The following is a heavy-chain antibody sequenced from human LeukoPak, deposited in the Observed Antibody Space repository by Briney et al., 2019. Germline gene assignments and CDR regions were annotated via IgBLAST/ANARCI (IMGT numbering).Heavy chain of an antibody. CDR3: ARDDGVVVVAATPLHRTLYNWFDP. J-gene: IGHJ5*02. Sequence: PSETLSLTCTVSGGSISSYYWSWIRQPAGKGLEWIGRIYTSGSTNYNPSLKSRVTMSVDTTKNQFSLKLSSVTAADTAVYFCARDDGVVVVAATPLHRTLYNWFDPWGQGTLVTVSS. V-gene: IGHV4-4*07. D-gene: IGHD2-15*01. CDR2: IYTSGST. CDR1: GGSISSYY.